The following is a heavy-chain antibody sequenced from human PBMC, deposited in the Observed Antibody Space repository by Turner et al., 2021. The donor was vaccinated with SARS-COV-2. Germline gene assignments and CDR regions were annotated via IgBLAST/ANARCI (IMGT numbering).Heavy chain of an antibody. Sequence: QLQLQESGPGLVKPSETLSLTCTVSGGSISSSSYYWGWIRQPPGKGLEWIGSSYYSGSTYYNPSLKSRVTISVDTSKSQFSLKLRSVTAADTAVYYCAGERIQLRSAGYGMDVWGQGTTVTVSS. CDR2: SYYSGST. CDR1: GGSISSSSYY. V-gene: IGHV4-39*01. D-gene: IGHD5-18*01. CDR3: AGERIQLRSAGYGMDV. J-gene: IGHJ6*02.